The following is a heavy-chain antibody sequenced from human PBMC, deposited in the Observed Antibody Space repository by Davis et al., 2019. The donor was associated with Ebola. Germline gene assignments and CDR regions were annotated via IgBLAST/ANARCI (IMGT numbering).Heavy chain of an antibody. Sequence: GESLKISCAASGFTFSDYYMSWVRQAPGKGLEWVANIKQDGSEKYYVDSVKGRFTISRDNAKNTLYLQMNSLRAEDTAVYYCARDRWDNWFDPWGQGTLVTVSS. J-gene: IGHJ5*02. CDR1: GFTFSDYY. V-gene: IGHV3-7*01. CDR2: IKQDGSEK. D-gene: IGHD1-26*01. CDR3: ARDRWDNWFDP.